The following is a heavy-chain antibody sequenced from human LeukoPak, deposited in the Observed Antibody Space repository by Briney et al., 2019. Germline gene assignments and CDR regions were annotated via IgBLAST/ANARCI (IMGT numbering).Heavy chain of an antibody. CDR1: GGTFSSYA. CDR2: IIPIFGTA. V-gene: IGHV1-69*05. Sequence: SVKVSCKASGGTFSSYAISWVRQAPGQGLEWMGGIIPIFGTANYAQKFQGRVTITTDESTSTAYMELSSLRSEVTAVYYCAREVSSGYYGTQNAFDIWGQGTMVTVSS. J-gene: IGHJ3*02. CDR3: AREVSSGYYGTQNAFDI. D-gene: IGHD3-22*01.